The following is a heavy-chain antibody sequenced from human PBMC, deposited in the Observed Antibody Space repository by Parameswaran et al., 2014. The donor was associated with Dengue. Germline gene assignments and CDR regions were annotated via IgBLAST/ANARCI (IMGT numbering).Heavy chain of an antibody. V-gene: IGHV6-1*01. Sequence: KWIRQSPSRGLEWLGNIYYYSSTWNKEYAESVKGRIIINADTSKNQFSLLMNSVTPEDTAVYYCARGRRVFEYWGQGTLVTVSS. CDR3: ARGRRVFEY. J-gene: IGHJ4*02. D-gene: IGHD6-6*01. CDR2: IYYYSSTWNK.